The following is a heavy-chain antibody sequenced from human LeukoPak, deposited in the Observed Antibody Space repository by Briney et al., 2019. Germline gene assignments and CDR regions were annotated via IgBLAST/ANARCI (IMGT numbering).Heavy chain of an antibody. CDR2: ITDSGGST. Sequence: GGSLRLSCTASGFTFSSDAMSWVRQGPGKGLEWFSAITDSGGSTSYADSVRGRFTISRDNSKNTLYLQMNSLRAEDTAVYYCAKDTSARRGSLNGWGQGTLVTVSS. V-gene: IGHV3-23*01. D-gene: IGHD3-16*02. J-gene: IGHJ4*02. CDR1: GFTFSSDA. CDR3: AKDTSARRGSLNG.